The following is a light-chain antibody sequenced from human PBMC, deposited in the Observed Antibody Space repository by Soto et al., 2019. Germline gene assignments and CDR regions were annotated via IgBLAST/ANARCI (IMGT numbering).Light chain of an antibody. CDR1: QGIGDT. V-gene: IGKV3-15*01. CDR2: DTS. Sequence: EVVMTQSRATRSVSPGEGATLSCRASQGIGDTLAWHQHKPGQTPRLLIYDTSTRATGVPARFSGSRSGTEFTLTINSLQSEDFAVYYCQRYNNWPLTFGGGTKVYIK. CDR3: QRYNNWPLT. J-gene: IGKJ4*01.